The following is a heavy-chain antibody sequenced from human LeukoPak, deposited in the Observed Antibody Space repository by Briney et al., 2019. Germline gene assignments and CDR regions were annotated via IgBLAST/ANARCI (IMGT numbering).Heavy chain of an antibody. J-gene: IGHJ4*02. V-gene: IGHV1-58*01. CDR1: GFTFNSSA. CDR2: IVVGSGNT. D-gene: IGHD3-10*01. Sequence: SVKVSYKASGFTFNSSAVQWVRQARGQRLEWIGWIVVGSGNTNYAQKFQERVTITRDMSTSTAYMELSSLRSEDTAVYYGAADRVYWGQGTLVTVSS. CDR3: AADRVY.